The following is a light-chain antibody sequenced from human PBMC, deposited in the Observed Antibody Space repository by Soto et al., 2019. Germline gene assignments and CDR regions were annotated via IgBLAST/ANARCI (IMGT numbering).Light chain of an antibody. CDR2: DTF. CDR1: QSVSSY. CDR3: QQRGKWPRT. J-gene: IGKJ1*01. Sequence: EIVLTQSPATLSLSPGERATLSCRASQSVSSYLAWYQQKPGQAPRLLIYDTFNRATGIPARFSGSASGTDFTLTISSLEPEDFAVYYCQQRGKWPRTFGQGTKVDIK. V-gene: IGKV3-11*01.